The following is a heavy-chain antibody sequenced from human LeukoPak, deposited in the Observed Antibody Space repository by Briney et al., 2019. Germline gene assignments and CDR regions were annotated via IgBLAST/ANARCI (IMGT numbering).Heavy chain of an antibody. CDR1: GYTFTSYD. J-gene: IGHJ4*02. V-gene: IGHV1-8*01. CDR2: MNPNSGNT. Sequence: RASVKVSCKASGYTFTSYDINWVRQATGQGLEWMGWMNPNSGNTGYAQKFQGRVTMTRNTSISTAYMELSSLRSEDAAVYYCARGVSYSYGPLEFDYWGQGTLVTVSS. D-gene: IGHD5-18*01. CDR3: ARGVSYSYGPLEFDY.